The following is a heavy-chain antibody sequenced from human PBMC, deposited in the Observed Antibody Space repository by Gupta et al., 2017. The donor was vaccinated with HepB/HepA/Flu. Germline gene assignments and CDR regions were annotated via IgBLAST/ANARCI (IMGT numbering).Heavy chain of an antibody. CDR2: IRRRGCNT. CDR3: TKGLPGEYYFDD. J-gene: IGHJ4*02. V-gene: IGHV3-23*01. Sequence: VQLLESGGGLVQPGGSLRLSCSASGLPFSSYGMRWVRQDPGKGLEWISNIRRRGCNTYYEDSVKGRFTISRDNSKNTLYLKMNSLRADDTAGDYSTKGLPGEYYFDDWGQGTLVTVSS. D-gene: IGHD3-10*01. CDR1: GLPFSSYG.